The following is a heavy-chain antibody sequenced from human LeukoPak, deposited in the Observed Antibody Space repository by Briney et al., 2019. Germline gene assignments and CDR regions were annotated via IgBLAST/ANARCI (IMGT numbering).Heavy chain of an antibody. V-gene: IGHV4-4*07. Sequence: SETLSLTCTVSGGSISSYYWSWIRQPAGKGLEWIGRIYTSGSTNYNPSLKSRVTISVDTSKNQFSLKLSSVTAADTAVYYCARFDDYYDSSGYDYWGQGTLVTVSS. CDR2: IYTSGST. CDR1: GGSISSYY. J-gene: IGHJ4*02. CDR3: ARFDDYYDSSGYDY. D-gene: IGHD3-22*01.